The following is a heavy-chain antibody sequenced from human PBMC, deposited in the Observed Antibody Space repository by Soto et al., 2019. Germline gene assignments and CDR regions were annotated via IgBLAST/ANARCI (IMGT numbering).Heavy chain of an antibody. V-gene: IGHV4-59*01. CDR2: IYYSGST. Sequence: PSETLSLTCTVSGGSISSYYLSWIRQPPGKGLEWIGYIYYSGSTNYNPSLKSRVTISVDTSKNQFSLKLSSVTAADTAVYYCASVDIVATILHYWGQGTLVTVPQ. D-gene: IGHD5-12*01. J-gene: IGHJ4*02. CDR3: ASVDIVATILHY. CDR1: GGSISSYY.